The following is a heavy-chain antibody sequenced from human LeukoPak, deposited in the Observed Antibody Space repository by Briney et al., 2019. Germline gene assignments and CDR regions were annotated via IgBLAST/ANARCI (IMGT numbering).Heavy chain of an antibody. CDR2: IWYDGSNK. V-gene: IGHV3-33*01. D-gene: IGHD3-22*01. CDR3: ARGSGYSNRYFDL. CDR1: GFTFSSYG. J-gene: IGHJ2*01. Sequence: AGGSLRLSCAASGFTFSSYGMHWVRQAPGKGLEWVAVIWYDGSNKYYSDSVKGRFTISRDNSKNTLYLQMNSLRAEDTAVYYCARGSGYSNRYFDLWGRGTLVTASS.